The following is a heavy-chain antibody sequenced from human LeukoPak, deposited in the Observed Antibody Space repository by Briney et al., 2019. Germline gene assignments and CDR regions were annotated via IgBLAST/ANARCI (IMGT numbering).Heavy chain of an antibody. D-gene: IGHD4-17*01. J-gene: IGHJ3*02. V-gene: IGHV3-23*01. CDR1: GFTFSSYA. CDR2: ISGSGGST. CDR3: SKTMAYGDYYDAFDI. Sequence: PGGSLRLSCAASGFTFSSYAMSWVRQAPGKGLEWVSAISGSGGSTYYADSVKGRFTISRDNSKNTLYLQMNSLRAEDTAVYYCSKTMAYGDYYDAFDIWAKGQWSPSLQ.